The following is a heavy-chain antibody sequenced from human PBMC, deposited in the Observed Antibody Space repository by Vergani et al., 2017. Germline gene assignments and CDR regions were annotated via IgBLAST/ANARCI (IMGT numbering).Heavy chain of an antibody. CDR2: ISSSSSYI. Sequence: EVQLVESGGGLVKPGGSLRLSCAASGFTFSSYSMNWVRQAPGKGLEWVSSISSSSSYIYYADSVKGRFTISRDNAKNSLYLQMNSLRAEDTAVYYCAREGVTMVRGVDYYYYYMDVWGKGP. J-gene: IGHJ6*03. D-gene: IGHD3-10*01. CDR1: GFTFSSYS. V-gene: IGHV3-21*01. CDR3: AREGVTMVRGVDYYYYYMDV.